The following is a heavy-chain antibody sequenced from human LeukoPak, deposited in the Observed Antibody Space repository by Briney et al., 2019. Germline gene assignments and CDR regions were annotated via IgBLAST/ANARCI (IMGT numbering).Heavy chain of an antibody. D-gene: IGHD2-8*01. CDR3: ASGRTVYYYYMDV. CDR2: ISNTSGTI. CDR1: GFPFSTYS. V-gene: IGHV3-48*01. Sequence: GGSLRLSCAASGFPFSTYSMNWVRLAPGKGLEWVSFISNTSGTIYYADSVKGRFTISRDNAKNPLYLQMNSLRAEDTAVYYCASGRTVYYYYMDVWGKGTTVTVSS. J-gene: IGHJ6*03.